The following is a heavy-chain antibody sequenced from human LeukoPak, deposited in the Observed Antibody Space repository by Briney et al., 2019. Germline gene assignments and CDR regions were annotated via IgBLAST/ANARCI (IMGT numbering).Heavy chain of an antibody. J-gene: IGHJ4*02. V-gene: IGHV4-38-2*01. D-gene: IGHD1-1*01. CDR2: IYHSGST. CDR1: GYSISSDYY. CDR3: ATTTIRLGY. Sequence: PSETLSLTCAVSGYSISSDYYWGWIRQPPGKGLEWIGSIYHSGSTYYNPSLKSRVTISIDTSKNQFSLKLSSVTAADTAVYYCATTTIRLGYWGQGTLVTVSS.